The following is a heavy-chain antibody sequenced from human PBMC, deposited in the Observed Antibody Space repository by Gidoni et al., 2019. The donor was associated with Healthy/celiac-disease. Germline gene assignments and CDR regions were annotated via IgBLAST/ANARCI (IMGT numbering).Heavy chain of an antibody. CDR3: ASNRKNGYSYGHVFLFDY. J-gene: IGHJ4*02. Sequence: QVQLQQWGAGLLKPSETLSLTCAVYGGSFSGYYWSWIRQPPGKGLEWIGEINHSGSTNYNPSLKSRVTISVDTSKNQFSLKLSSVTAADTAVYYCASNRKNGYSYGHVFLFDYWGQGTLVTVSS. V-gene: IGHV4-34*01. CDR1: GGSFSGYY. D-gene: IGHD5-18*01. CDR2: INHSGST.